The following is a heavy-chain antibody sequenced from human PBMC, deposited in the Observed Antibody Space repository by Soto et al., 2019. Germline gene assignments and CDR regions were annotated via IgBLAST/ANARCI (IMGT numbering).Heavy chain of an antibody. D-gene: IGHD2-15*01. CDR2: INWNDDE. CDR1: GFSLNTRAVG. CDR3: AHRHDLGGFDI. Sequence: QITLKESGPTLVKPTQTLTLTCTFSGFSLNTRAVGVGWIRQAPGKALECLALINWNDDERYSPSLKDRLTITKDTSKNHVVLTMTNIGPVDTATYYCAHRHDLGGFDIWGQGTAVTVSS. V-gene: IGHV2-5*01. J-gene: IGHJ3*02.